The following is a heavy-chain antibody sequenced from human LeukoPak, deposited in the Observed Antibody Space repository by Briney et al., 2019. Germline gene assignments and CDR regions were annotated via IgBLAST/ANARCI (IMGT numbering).Heavy chain of an antibody. V-gene: IGHV3-30-3*01. Sequence: AGGSLRLSCTASGFTFKSFARHSVRQAPGKGLDWLAVISKDGTNKYCVDSVKGRFTISRDNSKNTVYLQMSSLRAEDTAVYYCAREDQQLPDYWGQGTLVTVSS. CDR3: AREDQQLPDY. CDR1: GFTFKSFA. D-gene: IGHD6-13*01. CDR2: ISKDGTNK. J-gene: IGHJ4*02.